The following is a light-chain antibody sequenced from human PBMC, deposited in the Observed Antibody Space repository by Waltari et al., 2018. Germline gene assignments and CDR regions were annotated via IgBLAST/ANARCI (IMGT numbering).Light chain of an antibody. CDR2: QVS. CDR1: SSDVGSFNL. V-gene: IGLV2-23*02. J-gene: IGLJ2*01. Sequence: QSALPQPASVSGSPGQAITLSCTGTSSDVGSFNLVSWYQQHPNKAPKLMIYQVSKRPSGLSNRFSGSKSGNTASLTISGLQAEDEAEYYCCSYGGSSTFVIFGGGTKLTVL. CDR3: CSYGGSSTFVI.